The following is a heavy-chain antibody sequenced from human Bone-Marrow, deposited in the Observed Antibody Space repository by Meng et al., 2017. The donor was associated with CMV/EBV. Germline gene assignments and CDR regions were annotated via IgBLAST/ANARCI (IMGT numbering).Heavy chain of an antibody. CDR3: AKEYYYGSGSHD. V-gene: IGHV3-23*01. D-gene: IGHD3-10*01. CDR1: GFTFSSYA. CDR2: ISGSGGST. Sequence: GESLKISCAAPGFTFSSYAMSWVRQAPGKGLEWVSAISGSGGSTYYADSVKGRFTISRDNSKNTLYLQMNSLRAEDTAVYYCAKEYYYGSGSHDWGQGTLVTVSS. J-gene: IGHJ4*02.